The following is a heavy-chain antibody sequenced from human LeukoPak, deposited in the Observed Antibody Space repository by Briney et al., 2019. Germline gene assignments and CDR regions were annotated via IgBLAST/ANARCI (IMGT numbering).Heavy chain of an antibody. Sequence: PGGSLRLSCAASGFTVSSNYMSWVRQAPGKGLEWVSVIYSGGSTYYAYSVKGRFTISRDNSKNTLYLQMNSLRAEDTAVYYCARGQYCSSTSCPSGTNWFDPWGQGTLVTVSS. CDR3: ARGQYCSSTSCPSGTNWFDP. CDR1: GFTVSSNY. CDR2: IYSGGST. D-gene: IGHD2-2*01. J-gene: IGHJ5*02. V-gene: IGHV3-53*01.